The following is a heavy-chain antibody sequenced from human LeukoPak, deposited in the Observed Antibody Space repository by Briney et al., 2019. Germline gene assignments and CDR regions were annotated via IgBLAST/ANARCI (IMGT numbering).Heavy chain of an antibody. J-gene: IGHJ3*02. CDR1: GFTFSSYW. Sequence: GGSLRLSCAASGFTFSSYWMSWVRQAPEKGLEWVANIKQDGSEKYYVDSVKGRFTISRDNAKNSLYLQMNSLRAEDTAVYYCARVSPKDAFDIWGQGTMVTVSS. V-gene: IGHV3-7*01. CDR3: ARVSPKDAFDI. CDR2: IKQDGSEK.